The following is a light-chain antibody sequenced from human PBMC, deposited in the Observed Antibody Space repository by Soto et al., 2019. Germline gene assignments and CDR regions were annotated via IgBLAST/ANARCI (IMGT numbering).Light chain of an antibody. J-gene: IGKJ2*01. Sequence: DIQMTQSPTTLSASVGDRVTITCRASQSISTWLAWYQQNPGKAPKVLIYKASSLETGVPPRFSGSGSGTEFTLTISSLQPGDFATYYCQQYDSYPYTFGQGTKVDIK. CDR3: QQYDSYPYT. CDR1: QSISTW. CDR2: KAS. V-gene: IGKV1-5*03.